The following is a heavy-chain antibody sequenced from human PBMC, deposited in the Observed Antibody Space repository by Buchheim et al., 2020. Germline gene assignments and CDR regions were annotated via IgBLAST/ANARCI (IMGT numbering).Heavy chain of an antibody. CDR3: VKPRGGPMSASDY. V-gene: IGHV3-23*01. CDR2: ISGSDSSP. D-gene: IGHD2-15*01. CDR1: GFTLSSHA. Sequence: EVQPLESGGGLVQPGGSLRLSCAASGFTLSSHAMSWVRQAPGKGLEWVSSISGSDSSPYYADSVKGRFTISRDNSKNTLYVQMNSLRGEDTAVYYCVKPRGGPMSASDYWGQGAL. J-gene: IGHJ4*02.